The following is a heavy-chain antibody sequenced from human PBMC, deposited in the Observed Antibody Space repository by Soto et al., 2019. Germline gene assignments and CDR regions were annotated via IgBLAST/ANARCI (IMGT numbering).Heavy chain of an antibody. CDR1: GFSLSTNGMC. D-gene: IGHD3-16*01. J-gene: IGHJ4*02. CDR3: AFGGATLDY. V-gene: IGHV2-70*11. CDR2: IDWDDDK. Sequence: GSGPTLVNPTETLTLTCTLSGFSLSTNGMCVTWIRQPPGKALEWLARIDWDDDKYYSTSLRTRLTISKDTSKNQVVLKVTDMDPVDTAIYYCAFGGATLDYWGQGALVTVSS.